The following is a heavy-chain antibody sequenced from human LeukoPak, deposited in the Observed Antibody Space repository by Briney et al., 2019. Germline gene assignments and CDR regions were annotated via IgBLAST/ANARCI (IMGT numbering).Heavy chain of an antibody. CDR1: GFTFDDYG. J-gene: IGHJ4*02. CDR2: INWNGGST. D-gene: IGHD3-22*01. CDR3: ARDEYYCDSSGYSVDY. V-gene: IGHV3-20*04. Sequence: GGSLRLSCAASGFTFDDYGMSWVRQAPGKGLEWVSGINWNGGSTGYADSVKGRFTISRDNAKNSLYLQMNSLRAEDTALYYCARDEYYCDSSGYSVDYWGQGTLVTVSS.